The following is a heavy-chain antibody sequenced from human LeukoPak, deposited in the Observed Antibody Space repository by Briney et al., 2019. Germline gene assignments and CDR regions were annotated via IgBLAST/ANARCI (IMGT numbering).Heavy chain of an antibody. CDR1: GFTFSSYI. V-gene: IGHV3-48*02. Sequence: GGSLRLSCAASGFTFSSYIMNWVRQAPGKGLEWVSYISSSSSTIYYADSVKGRFTISRDNAKNSLYLQMNSLRDEDTAVYYCARGVRVTTNWFDPWGQGTLVTVSS. CDR2: ISSSSSTI. J-gene: IGHJ5*02. CDR3: ARGVRVTTNWFDP. D-gene: IGHD4-17*01.